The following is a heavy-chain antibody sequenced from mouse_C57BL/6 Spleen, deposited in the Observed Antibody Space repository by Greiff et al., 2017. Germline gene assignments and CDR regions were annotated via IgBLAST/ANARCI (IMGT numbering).Heavy chain of an antibody. Sequence: EVKVEESGGGLVQPGGSMKLSCVASGFTFSNYWMNWVRQSPEKGLEWVAQIRLKSDNYATHYAESVKGRFTISRDDSKSSVYLQMNNLRAEDTGIYYCTRFYYDYDREFAYWGQGTLVTVSA. CDR3: TRFYYDYDREFAY. CDR2: IRLKSDNYAT. V-gene: IGHV6-3*01. J-gene: IGHJ3*01. D-gene: IGHD2-4*01. CDR1: GFTFSNYW.